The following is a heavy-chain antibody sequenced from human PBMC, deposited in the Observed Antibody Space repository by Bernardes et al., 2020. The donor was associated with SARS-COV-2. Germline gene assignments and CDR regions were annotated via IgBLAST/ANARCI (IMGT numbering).Heavy chain of an antibody. D-gene: IGHD2-2*01. CDR2: IKRDGSET. J-gene: IGHJ6*02. CDR1: GFDFSDYW. Sequence: GGSLRLSCAGSGFDFSDYWMTWVRQAPGKGLEWVANIKRDGSETYYADSVKGRFTISRDNSKNTLYLQMNSLRAEDTAVYYCARDGRYCSSTSCSGMDVWGQGTTVTVSS. V-gene: IGHV3-7*01. CDR3: ARDGRYCSSTSCSGMDV.